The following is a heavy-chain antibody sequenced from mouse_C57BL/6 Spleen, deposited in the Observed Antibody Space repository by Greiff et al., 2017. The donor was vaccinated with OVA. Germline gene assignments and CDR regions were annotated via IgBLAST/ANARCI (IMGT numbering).Heavy chain of an antibody. CDR2: IRNKANGYTT. V-gene: IGHV7-3*01. J-gene: IGHJ2*01. D-gene: IGHD1-1*02. Sequence: EVQGVESGGGLVQPGGSLSLSCAASGFTFTDYYMSWVRQPPGKALEWLGFIRNKANGYTTEYSASVKGRFTISRDNSQSILYLQMNALRAEDSATYDCARSMVSYYFDDWGQGTTLTVSS. CDR3: ARSMVSYYFDD. CDR1: GFTFTDYY.